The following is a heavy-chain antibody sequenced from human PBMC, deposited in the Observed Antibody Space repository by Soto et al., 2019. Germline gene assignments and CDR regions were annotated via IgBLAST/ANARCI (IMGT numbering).Heavy chain of an antibody. CDR3: AREGVSGGDAFDT. J-gene: IGHJ3*02. V-gene: IGHV4-31*03. D-gene: IGHD3-16*01. CDR1: GASISGGNNY. CDR2: IYNSGNT. Sequence: PSETLSLTCTVSGASISGGNNYWSWIRQYPGKGLEWIGYIYNSGNTYHNPSLKSRVSISVDISKNHFSLRLSSVTAADTAVYFCAREGVSGGDAFDTWGQGTMVTVSS.